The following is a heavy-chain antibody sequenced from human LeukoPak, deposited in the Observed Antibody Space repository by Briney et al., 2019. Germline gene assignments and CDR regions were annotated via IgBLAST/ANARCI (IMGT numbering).Heavy chain of an antibody. CDR2: IYYTGST. D-gene: IGHD2-8*02. Sequence: PSETLSLTCTVSGGSLSSYYWSWLRQPPGKGLEWIGHIYYTGSTNYNPSLKSRVTISLDTSKNQFSLKLTSVTAADTAVYYCARTGRAYTWQNWFDPWGQGTLVTVSS. CDR1: GGSLSSYY. J-gene: IGHJ5*02. V-gene: IGHV4-59*01. CDR3: ARTGRAYTWQNWFDP.